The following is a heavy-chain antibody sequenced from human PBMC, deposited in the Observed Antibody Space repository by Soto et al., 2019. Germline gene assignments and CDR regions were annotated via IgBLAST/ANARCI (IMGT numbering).Heavy chain of an antibody. V-gene: IGHV4-59*01. D-gene: IGHD2-2*01. CDR2: ISYSGST. Sequence: PSETLSLTCRISGGSISSYYWNWIRQAPGKGLEWIGFISYSGSTNYNPALTSDVTISVDACKDQFSLRLNSVTAADTAVYYCARGQSTSCGYYYAVGDWGQGTMVTV. CDR1: GGSISSYY. CDR3: ARGQSTSCGYYYAVGD. J-gene: IGHJ6*01.